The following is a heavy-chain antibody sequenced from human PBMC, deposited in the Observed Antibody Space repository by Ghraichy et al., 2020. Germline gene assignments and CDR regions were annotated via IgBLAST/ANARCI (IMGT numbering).Heavy chain of an antibody. CDR1: GFTFSGYA. J-gene: IGHJ4*02. D-gene: IGHD2-2*01. Sequence: GESLNISSAASGFTFSGYAMSWVRQAPGKGLEWVSTISGSDDSTYYADSVKGRFTISRDISKNTLYLQMNSLRAEDTAVYYCAKSAYTAVVPATVDCWGQGTLVTVSS. CDR2: ISGSDDST. CDR3: AKSAYTAVVPATVDC. V-gene: IGHV3-23*01.